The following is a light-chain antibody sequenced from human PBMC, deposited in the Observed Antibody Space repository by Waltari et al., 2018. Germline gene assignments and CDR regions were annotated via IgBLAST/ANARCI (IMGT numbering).Light chain of an antibody. V-gene: IGLV1-47*01. CDR3: AAWDDSLSGPV. CDR2: RNN. Sequence: QSVLTQPPSASGTPGQRVTISCSGSSSNIGSNYVYWYQQLPGTAPKLLIYRNNQRPSGVPDRCSGSKSGTSASLAISGLRSEDEADFYCAAWDDSLSGPVFGGGTMLTVL. J-gene: IGLJ2*01. CDR1: SSNIGSNY.